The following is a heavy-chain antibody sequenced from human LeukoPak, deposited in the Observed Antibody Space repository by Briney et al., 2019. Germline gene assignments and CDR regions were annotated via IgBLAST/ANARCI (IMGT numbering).Heavy chain of an antibody. Sequence: SETLSLTCTVSGGSISSYYWSWIRQPPGKGLEWIGYIYYSGSTNYNPSLKSRVTISVDTSKNQFSLKLSSVTAADTAVYYCARQGFRRHYYGSGSYETWGQGTLVTVSS. CDR3: ARQGFRRHYYGSGSYET. J-gene: IGHJ5*02. CDR1: GGSISSYY. CDR2: IYYSGST. D-gene: IGHD3-10*01. V-gene: IGHV4-59*08.